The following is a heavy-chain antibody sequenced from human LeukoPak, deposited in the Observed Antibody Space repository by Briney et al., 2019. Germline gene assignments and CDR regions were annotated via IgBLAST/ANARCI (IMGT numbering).Heavy chain of an antibody. Sequence: KSSETLSLTCTVSGGSIGSYYWSWIRKPPGKGLEWIGYIYYSGSSNYNPSLTSRVTISVDTSKNQFSLKLSSVTAADTAVYYCARDVYSSSWYGWFDPWGQGTLVTVSS. D-gene: IGHD6-13*01. CDR3: ARDVYSSSWYGWFDP. V-gene: IGHV4-59*13. CDR1: GGSIGSYY. J-gene: IGHJ5*02. CDR2: IYYSGSS.